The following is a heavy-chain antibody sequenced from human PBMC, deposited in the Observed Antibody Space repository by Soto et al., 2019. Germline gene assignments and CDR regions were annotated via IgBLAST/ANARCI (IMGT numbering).Heavy chain of an antibody. V-gene: IGHV1-3*01. CDR3: ARVGTDYYDSSGYYPMALGMDV. J-gene: IGHJ6*02. CDR1: GYTFTSYA. Sequence: ASVKVSCKASGYTFTSYAMHWVRQAPGQRLEWMGWINAGNGNTKYSQKFQGRVTITRDTSASTAYMELSSLRSEDTAVYYCARVGTDYYDSSGYYPMALGMDVWGQGTTVTAP. D-gene: IGHD3-22*01. CDR2: INAGNGNT.